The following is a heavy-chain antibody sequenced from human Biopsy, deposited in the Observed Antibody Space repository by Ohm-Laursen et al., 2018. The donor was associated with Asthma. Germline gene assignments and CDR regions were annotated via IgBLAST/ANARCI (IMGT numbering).Heavy chain of an antibody. CDR3: ARQSGQEYGDSIPFDT. J-gene: IGHJ3*02. Sequence: SLRLSCTASGLVFSQCGMHWVRQGPGKGLEWVALVSSDGHNKYYEDSVKGRFTISRDNSRNRLYLQINSLTVEDSAVYFCARQSGQEYGDSIPFDTWGQGTKVAVSS. CDR1: GLVFSQCG. V-gene: IGHV3-30*03. D-gene: IGHD3-22*01. CDR2: VSSDGHNK.